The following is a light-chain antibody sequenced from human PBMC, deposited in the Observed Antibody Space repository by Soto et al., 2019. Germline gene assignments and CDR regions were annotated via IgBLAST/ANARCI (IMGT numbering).Light chain of an antibody. J-gene: IGKJ4*01. CDR1: QNVNSL. CDR3: QQYNNWPPS. CDR2: GAS. Sequence: EIQMTQSPGTLSVSPGGRATLSCRASQNVNSLLAWYQQKPGHPPRLLIHGASTRATGIPVRFSGSGSGTEFTLTISSLQSEDFAVYYCQQYNNWPPSFGGGTKVEIK. V-gene: IGKV3-15*01.